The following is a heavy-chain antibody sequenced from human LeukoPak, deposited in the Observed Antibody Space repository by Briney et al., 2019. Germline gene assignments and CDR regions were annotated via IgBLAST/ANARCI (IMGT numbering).Heavy chain of an antibody. CDR1: GGSISSYY. Sequence: PSETLSLTCTVSGGSISSYYWSWIRQPPGKGLEWIAYIYYSGITNYNPSLRSRVTISVDTPKNQFSLKLSSVTAAGTAVYYCARESPYYGSGSYTDYWGQGTLVTVSS. V-gene: IGHV4-59*01. J-gene: IGHJ4*02. D-gene: IGHD3-10*01. CDR3: ARESPYYGSGSYTDY. CDR2: IYYSGIT.